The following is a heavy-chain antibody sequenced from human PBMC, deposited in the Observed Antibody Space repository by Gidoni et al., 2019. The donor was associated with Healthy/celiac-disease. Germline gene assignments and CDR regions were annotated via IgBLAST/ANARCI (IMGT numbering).Heavy chain of an antibody. CDR1: GFTFSGSA. D-gene: IGHD3-22*01. Sequence: EVQLVESGGGLVQPGGSLKLSCAASGFTFSGSAMHWVRQASGKGLEWVGRIRSKANSYATAYAASVKGRFTISRDDSKNTAYLKMNSLKTEDTAVYYCTRPAITMIVGGNDYWGQGTLVTVSS. V-gene: IGHV3-73*01. CDR3: TRPAITMIVGGNDY. J-gene: IGHJ4*02. CDR2: IRSKANSYAT.